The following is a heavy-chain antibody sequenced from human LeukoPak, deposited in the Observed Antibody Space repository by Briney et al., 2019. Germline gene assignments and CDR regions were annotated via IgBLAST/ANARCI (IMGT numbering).Heavy chain of an antibody. J-gene: IGHJ4*02. CDR3: AKMEAWTTVTGSGVDY. D-gene: IGHD4-17*01. CDR2: ISGSGGST. CDR1: GFTFSSYE. V-gene: IGHV3-23*01. Sequence: GGSLRLSCAASGFTFSSYEMNWVRQAPGKGLEWVSGISGSGGSTYYADSVKGRFTISRDNSKNTLYLQMNSLRAEDTAVYYRAKMEAWTTVTGSGVDYWGQGTLVTVSS.